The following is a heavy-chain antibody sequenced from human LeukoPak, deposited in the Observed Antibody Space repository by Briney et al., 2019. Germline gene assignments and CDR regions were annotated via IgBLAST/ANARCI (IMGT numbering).Heavy chain of an antibody. CDR3: ARSEYYYDSNGSRPLWYFDY. V-gene: IGHV4-30-4*01. D-gene: IGHD3-22*01. J-gene: IGHJ4*02. CDR2: IYYSGST. CDR1: GGSISSGDYY. Sequence: SQTLSLTCTASGGSISSGDYYWSWIRQPPGKGLEWIGYIYYSGSTYYNPSLKSRVTISADTSKSQFSLKLSSVTAADTAVYYCARSEYYYDSNGSRPLWYFDYWGQGTLVTVSS.